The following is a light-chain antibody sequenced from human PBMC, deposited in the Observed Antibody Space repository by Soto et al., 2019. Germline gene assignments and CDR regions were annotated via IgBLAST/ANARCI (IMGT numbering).Light chain of an antibody. V-gene: IGKV1-39*01. Sequence: DIXXXQXXSXLXASVGERVTITCRASQSISSYLNWYQQKPGKAPKLLIYAASSLQSWVPSRFSGSGSGTDVTLSISSVEPEYLVTYYCEHSYCTPTCGRGTKVDIK. J-gene: IGKJ1*01. CDR3: EHSYCTPT. CDR1: QSISSY. CDR2: AAS.